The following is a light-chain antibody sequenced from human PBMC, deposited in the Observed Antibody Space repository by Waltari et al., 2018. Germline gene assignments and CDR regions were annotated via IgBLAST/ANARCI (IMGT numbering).Light chain of an antibody. CDR2: RNN. J-gene: IGLJ2*01. V-gene: IGLV1-47*01. CDR1: SSNIGSNY. Sequence: QSVLTQPPSASGTPGQRVTISCSGSSSNIGSNYVYWYQQPPVTTPKLLIYRNNRRPSGVPDRFSGSKSGTSASLAISGLRSEDEADYYCAAWDDSLSGVVFGGGTKLTVL. CDR3: AAWDDSLSGVV.